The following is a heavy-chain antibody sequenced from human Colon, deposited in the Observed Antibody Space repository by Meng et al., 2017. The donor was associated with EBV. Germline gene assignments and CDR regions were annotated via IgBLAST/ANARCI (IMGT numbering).Heavy chain of an antibody. CDR2: IDHRGNT. CDR1: GGSFRDYY. Sequence: QWQPQQWGAGRLKPSGTLPRSCAVYGGSFRDYYWTWIRHPPGKGLEWIGEIDHRGNTKYNPSLKSRVTISLDTSKKQFSLKVSSVTAADSAVYHCARRGPSGNFSPWSQGALVTVSS. D-gene: IGHD3-10*01. V-gene: IGHV4-34*01. J-gene: IGHJ5*02. CDR3: ARRGPSGNFSP.